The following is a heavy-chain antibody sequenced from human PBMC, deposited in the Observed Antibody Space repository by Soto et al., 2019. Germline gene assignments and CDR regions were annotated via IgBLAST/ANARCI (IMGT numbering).Heavy chain of an antibody. CDR3: ATGRXXPERLGRVWFDY. Sequence: QLQLQESGPGLVKPSETLSLTCTVSGDSITSSPYYWGWIRQPPGKGLEWIATIYYSGTTYYNPSLKSRVTISADTSKNQFSLKLTSVPAADTAVYYXATGRXXPERLGRVWFDYWGQGALVTVSS. D-gene: IGHD1-1*01. J-gene: IGHJ4*02. CDR2: IYYSGTT. V-gene: IGHV4-39*01. CDR1: GDSITSSPYY.